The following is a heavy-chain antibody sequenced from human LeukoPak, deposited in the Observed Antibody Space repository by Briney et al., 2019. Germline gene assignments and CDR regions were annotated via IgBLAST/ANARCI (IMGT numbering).Heavy chain of an antibody. CDR1: GGPFSGYY. CDR2: INHSGSA. V-gene: IGHV4-34*01. D-gene: IGHD6-13*01. CDR3: ARDSAARGSSSVGS. Sequence: PSETLSLTCAVYGGPFSGYYWSWIRQPPGKGLEWIGEINHSGSANHNPSLKSRVTMSLDTSRNQFSLKLKSVTAADTAVYYCARDSAARGSSSVGSWGQGTLVTVSS. J-gene: IGHJ4*02.